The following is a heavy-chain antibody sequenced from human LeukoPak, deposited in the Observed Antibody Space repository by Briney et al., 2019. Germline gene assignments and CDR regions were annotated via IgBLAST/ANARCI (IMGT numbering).Heavy chain of an antibody. J-gene: IGHJ4*02. D-gene: IGHD4-23*01. Sequence: SETLSLTCTVSGGSFSSYYWSWIRQPPGKGLEWIGYIYYSGSTYYNPSLKSRVTISVDTSKNQFSLKLSSVTAADTAVYYCGTTVVTPDGLVGYFGYWGQGTLVTVSS. CDR3: GTTVVTPDGLVGYFGY. V-gene: IGHV4-59*06. CDR2: IYYSGST. CDR1: GGSFSSYY.